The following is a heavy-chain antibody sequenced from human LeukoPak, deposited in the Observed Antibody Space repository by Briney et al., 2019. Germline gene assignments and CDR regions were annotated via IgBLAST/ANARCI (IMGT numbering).Heavy chain of an antibody. V-gene: IGHV3-23*01. CDR1: GFTFSSYA. J-gene: IGHJ4*02. CDR2: ISGSGGST. Sequence: PGGSLRLSCAASGFTFSSYAMSWVRQAPGKGLEWVSAISGSGGSTYYADSVKGRFTISRDNSKNTLYLQMNSLRAEDTAVYYCAKDKPRYSGSRGVSSFDYWGQGTLVTVSS. CDR3: AKDKPRYSGSRGVSSFDY. D-gene: IGHD5-12*01.